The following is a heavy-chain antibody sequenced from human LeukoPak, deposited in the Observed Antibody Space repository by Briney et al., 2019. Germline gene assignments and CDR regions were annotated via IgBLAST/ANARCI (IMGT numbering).Heavy chain of an antibody. J-gene: IGHJ3*02. D-gene: IGHD1-26*01. CDR1: GGSFSGYY. V-gene: IGHV4-34*01. Sequence: SGTLSLTCAVYGGSFSGYYWSWIRQPPGKGLEWIGEINHSGSTNYNPSLKSRVTISVDTSKNQFSLKLSSVTAADTAVYYCARAPSGATNDAFDIWGQGIMVTVSS. CDR2: INHSGST. CDR3: ARAPSGATNDAFDI.